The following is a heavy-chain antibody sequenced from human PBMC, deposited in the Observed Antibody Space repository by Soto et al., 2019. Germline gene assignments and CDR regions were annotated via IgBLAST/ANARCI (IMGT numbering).Heavy chain of an antibody. CDR1: GFTFSNAW. Sequence: GGSLRLSCAASGFTFSNAWMSWVRQAPGKGLEWVGRIKSKTDGGTTDHAAPVKGRFTISRDDSKNTLYLQMNSLKTEDTAVYYCTTEYATDWYVFDYWGQGTLVTVS. J-gene: IGHJ4*02. D-gene: IGHD3-9*01. CDR2: IKSKTDGGTT. CDR3: TTEYATDWYVFDY. V-gene: IGHV3-15*01.